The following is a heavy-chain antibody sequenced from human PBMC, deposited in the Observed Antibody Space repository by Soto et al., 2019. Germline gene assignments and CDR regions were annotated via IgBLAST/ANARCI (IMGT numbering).Heavy chain of an antibody. D-gene: IGHD2-2*01. CDR2: ISGSGGST. CDR1: GFTFSSYA. CDR3: AKDRYDIVVVPAASPFDY. Sequence: EVQLLESGGGLVQPGGSLRLSCAASGFTFSSYAMSWVRQAPGKGLEWVSAISGSGGSTYYADSVKGRFTISRDNSKNTLYVQMNSLRAEDTAVYYCAKDRYDIVVVPAASPFDYWGQGTLVTVSS. V-gene: IGHV3-23*01. J-gene: IGHJ4*02.